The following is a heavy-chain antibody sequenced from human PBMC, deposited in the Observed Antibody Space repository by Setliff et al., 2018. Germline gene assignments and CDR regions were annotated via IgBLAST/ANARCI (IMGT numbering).Heavy chain of an antibody. J-gene: IGHJ4*01. V-gene: IGHV4-59*11. CDR3: ARERYFDWFFED. D-gene: IGHD3-9*01. Sequence: SETLSLTCTVSGASISSHYWSWIRQAPGKGLQWIAYVHYNGETNYNPSLKSRVLISVDTSKNQLSLRVTSVTAADTAVYYCARERYFDWFFEDWGHGTLVTVSS. CDR2: VHYNGET. CDR1: GASISSHY.